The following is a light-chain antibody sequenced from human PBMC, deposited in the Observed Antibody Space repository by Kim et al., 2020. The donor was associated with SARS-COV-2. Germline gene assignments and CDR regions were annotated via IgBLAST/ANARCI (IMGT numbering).Light chain of an antibody. CDR2: FDT. V-gene: IGLV3-19*01. Sequence: VAPGKAARITWGGNTIGSKSVHWYQQRPGQAPVVVIHFDTNRPSGIPDRFSGSSSGNTASLTIPGTQAGDEAYYYCNSRDSNDNVVFGGGTQLTVL. CDR1: TIGSKS. J-gene: IGLJ2*01. CDR3: NSRDSNDNVV.